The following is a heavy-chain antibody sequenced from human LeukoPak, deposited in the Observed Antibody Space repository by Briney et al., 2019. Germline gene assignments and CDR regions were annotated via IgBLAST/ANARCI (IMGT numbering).Heavy chain of an antibody. D-gene: IGHD3-10*01. J-gene: IGHJ4*02. CDR2: IYTSGST. Sequence: PSETLSLTCTVSGGSISSYYWSWIRQPAGKGLEWIGRIYTSGSTNYNPSLKSRVTISVDTSKNQFSLNLSSVTAADTAVYYCASLPWGVRGVIIQDFDYWGQGTLVTVSS. CDR1: GGSISSYY. V-gene: IGHV4-4*07. CDR3: ASLPWGVRGVIIQDFDY.